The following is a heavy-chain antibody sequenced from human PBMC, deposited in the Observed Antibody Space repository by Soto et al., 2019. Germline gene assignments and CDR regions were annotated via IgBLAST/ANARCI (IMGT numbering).Heavy chain of an antibody. J-gene: IGHJ4*02. D-gene: IGHD6-6*01. V-gene: IGHV3-30*18. CDR2: VSYDGSHK. Sequence: GGSLRLSCAASGITFTTYGMHWVRQTPGKGLEWVAVVSYDGSHKYYADSVKGRFTISRDDSKNTQYLQMNSLRVEDTAVYYCAKEMYPRTVLDSSSPWGDYWGQGTLVTVSS. CDR1: GITFTTYG. CDR3: AKEMYPRTVLDSSSPWGDY.